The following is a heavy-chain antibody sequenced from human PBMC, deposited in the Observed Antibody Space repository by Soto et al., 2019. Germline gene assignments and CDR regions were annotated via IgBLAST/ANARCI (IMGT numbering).Heavy chain of an antibody. Sequence: EASVKVCCKASGYIFTSYYMHWVRQAHGKGLEWMGIINPSGGSTSYAQKFQGRVTMTRDTSTSTVYMELSSLRSEDTAVYYCARVAAAGTLPSYYFDFWGQGT. V-gene: IGHV1-46*01. D-gene: IGHD6-13*01. CDR3: ARVAAAGTLPSYYFDF. CDR2: INPSGGST. CDR1: GYIFTSYY. J-gene: IGHJ4*02.